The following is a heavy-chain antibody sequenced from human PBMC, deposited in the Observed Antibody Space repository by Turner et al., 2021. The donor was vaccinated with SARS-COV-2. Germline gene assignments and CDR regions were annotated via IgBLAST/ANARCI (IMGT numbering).Heavy chain of an antibody. CDR3: VGAFLGN. Sequence: EVQLVESGGGLVQPGGSLRLSCAASGFTFANAWMSWVRQAPGKGLEWVGHIASNTDGGATYYAAPVKGRFTISRDDSKTTLFLQMTSLKAEDTAVYYCVGAFLGNWGQGTLVTVSS. CDR2: IASNTDGGAT. D-gene: IGHD3-16*01. V-gene: IGHV3-15*04. CDR1: GFTFANAW. J-gene: IGHJ4*02.